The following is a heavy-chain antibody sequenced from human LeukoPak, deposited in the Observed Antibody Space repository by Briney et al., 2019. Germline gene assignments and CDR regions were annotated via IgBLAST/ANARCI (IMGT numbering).Heavy chain of an antibody. D-gene: IGHD5-18*01. Sequence: ASVKVSCKASGYTFTSYGISWVRQAPGQGLEWMGWISAYNGNTNYAQKLQGRVTMTTDTSTSTAYMELRSLRSDDTAVYYCARPSYSYGSNYYYYMDVWGKGTTVTVSS. CDR1: GYTFTSYG. CDR3: ARPSYSYGSNYYYYMDV. V-gene: IGHV1-18*01. CDR2: ISAYNGNT. J-gene: IGHJ6*03.